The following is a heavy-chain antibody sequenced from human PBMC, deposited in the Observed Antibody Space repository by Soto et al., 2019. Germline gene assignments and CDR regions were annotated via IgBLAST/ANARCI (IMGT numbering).Heavy chain of an antibody. J-gene: IGHJ6*02. D-gene: IGHD2-2*01. CDR2: TRNKANSYTT. Sequence: EVQLVESGGGLVQPGGSLRLSCAASGFTFSDHYMDWVRQAPGKGLEWVGRTRNKANSYTTEYAASVKGRFTISRDDSKNSLYLQMNSLKTEDTAVYYCARGGYCSSTSCHSDYYGMDVWGQGTTVTVFS. V-gene: IGHV3-72*01. CDR1: GFTFSDHY. CDR3: ARGGYCSSTSCHSDYYGMDV.